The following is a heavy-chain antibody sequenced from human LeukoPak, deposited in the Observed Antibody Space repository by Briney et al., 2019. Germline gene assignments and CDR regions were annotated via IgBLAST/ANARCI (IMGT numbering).Heavy chain of an antibody. D-gene: IGHD5-12*01. CDR2: ISSSGSTI. J-gene: IGHJ6*02. CDR3: ATSAATIPTPARVYYYYGMDV. V-gene: IGHV3-11*01. Sequence: GGPLRLSCAASGFTFSDYYMSWIRQAPGKGLEWVSYISSSGSTIYYADSVKGRFTISRDNAKNSLYLQMNSLRAEDTAVYYCATSAATIPTPARVYYYYGMDVWGQGTTVTVSS. CDR1: GFTFSDYY.